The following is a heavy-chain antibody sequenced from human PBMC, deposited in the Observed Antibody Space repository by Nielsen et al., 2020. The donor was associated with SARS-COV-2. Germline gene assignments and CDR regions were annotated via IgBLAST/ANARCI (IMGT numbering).Heavy chain of an antibody. Sequence: GGSLRLSCAASGFTFSNAWMSWVRQAPGKGLEWVGRIKSKTDGGTTDYAAPVKGRFTISRDDSKNTLYLQMNSLRAEDTAVYYCAKDGVVAALTRFDPWGQGTLVTVSS. CDR3: AKDGVVAALTRFDP. CDR1: GFTFSNAW. D-gene: IGHD2-15*01. V-gene: IGHV3-15*01. J-gene: IGHJ5*02. CDR2: IKSKTDGGTT.